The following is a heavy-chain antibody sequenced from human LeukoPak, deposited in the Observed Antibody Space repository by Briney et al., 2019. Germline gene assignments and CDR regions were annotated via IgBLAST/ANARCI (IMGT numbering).Heavy chain of an antibody. V-gene: IGHV1-46*01. Sequence: ASVKVSCKASGYTFTGYYMHWVRQAPGQGLEWMGIINPSGGSTSYAQKFQGRVTMTRDMSTSTVYMELSSLRSEDTAVYYCARIPPIQGYSSGWYEYYYMDVWGKGTTVTVSS. D-gene: IGHD6-19*01. CDR1: GYTFTGYY. J-gene: IGHJ6*03. CDR3: ARIPPIQGYSSGWYEYYYMDV. CDR2: INPSGGST.